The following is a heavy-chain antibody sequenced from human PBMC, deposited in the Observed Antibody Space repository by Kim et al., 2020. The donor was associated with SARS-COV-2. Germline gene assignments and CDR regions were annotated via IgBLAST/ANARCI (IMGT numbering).Heavy chain of an antibody. CDR1: GGSFSVYY. D-gene: IGHD3-10*01. CDR2: INHSGST. V-gene: IGHV4-34*01. J-gene: IGHJ4*02. Sequence: SETLSLTCTVYGGSFSVYYWSWIRQPPGKGLEWIGEINHSGSTNYNPSLKSRVTISVDTSKRQFSLTLTSVTAADTAVYFCAREAGMVRGRVDYWGRGTLVTVSS. CDR3: AREAGMVRGRVDY.